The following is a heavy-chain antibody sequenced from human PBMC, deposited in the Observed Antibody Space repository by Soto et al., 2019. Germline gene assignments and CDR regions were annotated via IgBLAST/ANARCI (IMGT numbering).Heavy chain of an antibody. D-gene: IGHD2-15*01. J-gene: IGHJ6*02. CDR2: ISYDGSNK. Sequence: GGSLRLSCAASGFTFSSYGMHWVRQAPGKGLEWVAVISYDGSNKYYADSVKGRFTISRDNSKNTLYLQMNSLRAEDTAVYYSAKSAETPYYGMDVWGQGTTVTASS. V-gene: IGHV3-30*18. CDR1: GFTFSSYG. CDR3: AKSAETPYYGMDV.